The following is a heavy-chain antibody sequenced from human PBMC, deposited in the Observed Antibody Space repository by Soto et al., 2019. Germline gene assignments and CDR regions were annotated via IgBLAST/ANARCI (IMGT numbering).Heavy chain of an antibody. CDR1: GFTVSSNY. D-gene: IGHD2-15*01. V-gene: IGHV3-53*04. Sequence: VQLVESGGGLVQPGGSLRLSCAASGFTVSSNYMSWVRQAPGKGLEWVSVIYSGGSTYYADSVKGRFTISRHNSKNTLYLQMNSLRAEDTAVYYCARDQCSGGSCYPDAFDIWGQGTMVTVSS. CDR2: IYSGGST. J-gene: IGHJ3*02. CDR3: ARDQCSGGSCYPDAFDI.